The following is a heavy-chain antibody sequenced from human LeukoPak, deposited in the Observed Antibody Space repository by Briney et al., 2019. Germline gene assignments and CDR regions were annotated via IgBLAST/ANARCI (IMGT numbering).Heavy chain of an antibody. CDR2: ISSDGTTI. D-gene: IGHD3-22*01. Sequence: GGSLRLSCTASGFSFSTYSMNWVRQAPGKGLERISYISSDGTTIYYADSVKGRFTISRDNARNSLYLQMNSLRAEDTAVYYCARDPAIQTWLSAYYFDYWGQGTQVTVSS. J-gene: IGHJ4*02. V-gene: IGHV3-48*01. CDR1: GFSFSTYS. CDR3: ARDPAIQTWLSAYYFDY.